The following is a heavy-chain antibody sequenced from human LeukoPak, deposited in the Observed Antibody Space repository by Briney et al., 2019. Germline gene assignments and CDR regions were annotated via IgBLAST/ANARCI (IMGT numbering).Heavy chain of an antibody. D-gene: IGHD3-10*01. Sequence: ASVKVSCKASGYTFTSYYMHWVRQAPGQGLEWMGIINPSGGITNYAQKFQGRVTMTRDTSATTVYMELSSLRSEDTAVHYCARERGGALDYWGPGTLVTVSS. J-gene: IGHJ4*02. CDR2: INPSGGIT. CDR1: GYTFTSYY. V-gene: IGHV1-46*01. CDR3: ARERGGALDY.